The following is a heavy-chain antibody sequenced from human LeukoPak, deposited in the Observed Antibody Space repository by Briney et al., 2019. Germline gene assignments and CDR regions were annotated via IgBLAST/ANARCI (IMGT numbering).Heavy chain of an antibody. Sequence: GGSLRLSCAASGFSFSTDWMTWVRQAPGKGLEWVANIRGDESEKYYVDSVMGRFTISRDNAKNSLYLQMNSLRAEDTAVYYCARDHCSSTSCRWEFDPWGQGTLVTVSS. CDR1: GFSFSTDW. D-gene: IGHD2-2*01. CDR3: ARDHCSSTSCRWEFDP. CDR2: IRGDESEK. V-gene: IGHV3-7*01. J-gene: IGHJ5*02.